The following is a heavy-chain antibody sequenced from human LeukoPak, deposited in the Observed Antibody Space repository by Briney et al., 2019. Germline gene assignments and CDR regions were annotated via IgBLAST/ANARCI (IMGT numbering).Heavy chain of an antibody. V-gene: IGHV4-59*01. D-gene: IGHD2-2*01. CDR2: IYYSGST. Sequence: SETLSLTCTVSGGSISSYYWSWIRQAPGKGLEWIGYIYYSGSTHYNPSPKSRATISVDTSNNQFSLELSSVTAADTAVYYCAMVKGTSSFDYCGQGTLVTVSS. CDR3: AMVKGTSSFDY. CDR1: GGSISSYY. J-gene: IGHJ4*02.